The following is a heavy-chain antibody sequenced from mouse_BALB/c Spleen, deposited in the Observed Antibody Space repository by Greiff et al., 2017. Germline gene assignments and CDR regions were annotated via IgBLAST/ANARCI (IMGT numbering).Heavy chain of an antibody. CDR1: GFTFSSFG. V-gene: IGHV5-17*02. D-gene: IGHD2-2*01. CDR3: ARDGYDGYWYFDV. Sequence: EVQRVESGGGLVQPGGSRKLSCAASGFTFSSFGMHWVRQAPEKGLEWVAYISSGSSTIYYADTVKGRFTISRDNPKNTLFLQMTSLRSEDTAMYYCARDGYDGYWYFDVWGAGTTVTVSS. CDR2: ISSGSSTI. J-gene: IGHJ1*01.